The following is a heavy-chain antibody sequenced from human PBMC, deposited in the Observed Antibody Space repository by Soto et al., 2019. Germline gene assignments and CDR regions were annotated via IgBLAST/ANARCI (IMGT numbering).Heavy chain of an antibody. Sequence: SETLSLTCTVSGGPISTYYWHWIRQPPGKGLEWIGYIYYFGSTNYSPSLKSRVTISLDTSKSQFSLRLSSVTAADTAVYYCARSYCSGGSCYPLDYWGQGTLVTVSS. D-gene: IGHD2-15*01. V-gene: IGHV4-59*01. J-gene: IGHJ4*02. CDR1: GGPISTYY. CDR3: ARSYCSGGSCYPLDY. CDR2: IYYFGST.